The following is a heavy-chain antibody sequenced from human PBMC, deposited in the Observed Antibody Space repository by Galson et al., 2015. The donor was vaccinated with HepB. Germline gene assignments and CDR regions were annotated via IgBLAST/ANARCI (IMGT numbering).Heavy chain of an antibody. D-gene: IGHD4-17*01. Sequence: SLRLSCAASGFTFSSYAMHWVRQAPGKGLEWVAVISYDGSNKYYADSVEGRFTISRDNSKNTLYLQMNSLRAEDTAVYYCARERDYGFDYWGQGTLVTVSS. CDR3: ARERDYGFDY. V-gene: IGHV3-30-3*01. J-gene: IGHJ4*02. CDR2: ISYDGSNK. CDR1: GFTFSSYA.